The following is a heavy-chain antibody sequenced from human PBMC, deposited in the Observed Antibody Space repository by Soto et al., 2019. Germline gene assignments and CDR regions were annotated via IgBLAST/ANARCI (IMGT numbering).Heavy chain of an antibody. D-gene: IGHD1-26*01. CDR3: AKVGPSYYYGMDV. J-gene: IGHJ6*02. CDR2: ISGSGRTI. Sequence: GGSLRLSCAATGLDFSSEVMCWVRQAPGKGLEWVSSISGSGRTIYHADSMRGRFAISRDNSKNSLYLQLNNLRVDDTAVYYCAKVGPSYYYGMDVWGQGTTVTVSS. CDR1: GLDFSSEV. V-gene: IGHV3-23*01.